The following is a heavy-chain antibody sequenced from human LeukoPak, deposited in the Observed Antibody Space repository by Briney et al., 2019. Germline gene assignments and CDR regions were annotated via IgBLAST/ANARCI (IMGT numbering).Heavy chain of an antibody. CDR2: VAFDGGIK. V-gene: IGHV3-30*18. J-gene: IGHJ4*02. Sequence: GGSLRLSCAASGFTFSTYAMSWVRQAPGKGLEWVAVVAFDGGIKHYQDSVNGRFTISRDNSKNTLYLQMNSLRAEDTAVYYCAKDFFPKTSVYYFDSWGQGTLVTVSA. CDR1: GFTFSTYA. D-gene: IGHD3-3*01. CDR3: AKDFFPKTSVYYFDS.